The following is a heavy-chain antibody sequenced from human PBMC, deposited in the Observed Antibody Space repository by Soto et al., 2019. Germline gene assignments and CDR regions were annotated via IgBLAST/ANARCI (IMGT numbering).Heavy chain of an antibody. CDR1: GGTFSSYA. CDR3: ARDPIAAPQNWFDP. J-gene: IGHJ5*02. D-gene: IGHD6-13*01. CDR2: IIPIFGTA. Sequence: SVKVSCKGSGGTFSSYAISWVRQAPGQGLEWMGGIIPIFGTANYAQKFQGRVTITADKSTSTAYMELSSLRSEDTAVYYCARDPIAAPQNWFDPWGRGTLVTVSS. V-gene: IGHV1-69*06.